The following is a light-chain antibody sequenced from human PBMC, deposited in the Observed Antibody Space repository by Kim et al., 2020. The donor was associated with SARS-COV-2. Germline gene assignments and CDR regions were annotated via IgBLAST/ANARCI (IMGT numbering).Light chain of an antibody. Sequence: GARCGGAGRGRRGRKGCGGWGGCRQKPGQSPQLLIYLGSNRASGVPDRFSGSGSGTDFTLKISRVEAEDVGVYYCMQALQTPHSFGQGTKLEI. CDR1: RGRRGRKGCGG. CDR2: LGS. V-gene: IGKV2-28*01. CDR3: MQALQTPHS. J-gene: IGKJ2*03.